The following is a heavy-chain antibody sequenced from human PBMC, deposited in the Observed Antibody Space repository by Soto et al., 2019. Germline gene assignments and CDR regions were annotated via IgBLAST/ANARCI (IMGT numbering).Heavy chain of an antibody. CDR3: ARDYHDYGDYYRMDV. J-gene: IGHJ6*02. D-gene: IGHD4-17*01. CDR2: IIPIFGTA. Sequence: ASVKVSCKASGGTFSSYAISWVRQAPGQGLEWMGGIIPIFGTANYAQKFQGRVTITADESTSTAYMELSSLRSEDTAVYYCARDYHDYGDYYRMDVWGQGTTVTVSS. CDR1: GGTFSSYA. V-gene: IGHV1-69*13.